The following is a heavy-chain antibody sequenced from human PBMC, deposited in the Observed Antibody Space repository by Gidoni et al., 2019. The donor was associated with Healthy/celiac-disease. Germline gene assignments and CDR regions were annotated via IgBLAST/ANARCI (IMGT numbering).Heavy chain of an antibody. V-gene: IGHV4-34*01. CDR1: GGSFSGYY. D-gene: IGHD3-22*01. Sequence: QVQLQQWGAGLLKPSETLSLTCAVYGGSFSGYYWSWIRQPPGKGLEWIGEINHSGSTNYNPFLKSRVTISVDTSKNQFSLKLSSVTAADTAVYYCARGLIYDSSALDAFDIWGQGTMVTVSS. CDR2: INHSGST. J-gene: IGHJ3*02. CDR3: ARGLIYDSSALDAFDI.